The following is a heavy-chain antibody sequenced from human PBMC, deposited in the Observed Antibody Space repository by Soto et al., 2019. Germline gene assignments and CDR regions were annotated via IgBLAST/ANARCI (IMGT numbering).Heavy chain of an antibody. V-gene: IGHV3-23*01. D-gene: IGHD7-27*01. Sequence: GGSLRLSCEASGFTFSGFDMHWVHQPTGKGLEWVSAISGSGGSTYYADSVKGRFTISRDNSKNTLYLQMNSLRAEDTAVYYCAKAGSNWGQGTLVTVSS. CDR2: ISGSGGST. J-gene: IGHJ4*02. CDR1: GFTFSGFD. CDR3: AKAGSN.